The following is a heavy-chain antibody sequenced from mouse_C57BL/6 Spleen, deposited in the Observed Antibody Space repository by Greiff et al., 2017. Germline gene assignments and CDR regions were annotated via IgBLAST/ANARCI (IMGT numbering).Heavy chain of an antibody. CDR1: GFTFSDYG. J-gene: IGHJ4*01. Sequence: EVKLQESGGGLVKPGGSLKLSCAASGFTFSDYGMHWVRQAPEKGLEWVAYISSGSSTIYYADTVKGRFTISRDNAKNTLFLQMTSLRSEDTAMYYCAKLGRSYYYAMDYWGQGTSVTVSS. CDR2: ISSGSSTI. V-gene: IGHV5-17*01. D-gene: IGHD4-1*01. CDR3: AKLGRSYYYAMDY.